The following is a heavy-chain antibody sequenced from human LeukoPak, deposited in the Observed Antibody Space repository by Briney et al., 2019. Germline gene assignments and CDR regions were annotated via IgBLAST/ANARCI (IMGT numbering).Heavy chain of an antibody. Sequence: GGSLRLSCAASGFSFSTYSLNWVRQAPGKGLEWLSYIGSSSSPIYYADSVKGRFTISRDNAKNSLYLQMNSLRAEDTAVYYCARDRTFHIGDSGRWGQGTLVIVSS. D-gene: IGHD5-12*01. CDR1: GFSFSTYS. J-gene: IGHJ4*02. CDR3: ARDRTFHIGDSGR. CDR2: IGSSSSPI. V-gene: IGHV3-48*04.